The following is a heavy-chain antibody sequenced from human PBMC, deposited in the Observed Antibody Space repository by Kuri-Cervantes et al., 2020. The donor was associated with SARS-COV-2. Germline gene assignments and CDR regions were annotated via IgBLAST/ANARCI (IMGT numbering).Heavy chain of an antibody. D-gene: IGHD3-3*01. V-gene: IGHV3-74*01. CDR2: IYTEGSTA. CDR1: GFSFSSYW. CDR3: ARDVYPDNDYWCGSAGY. J-gene: IGHJ4*02. Sequence: GGSLRLSCAVSGFSFSSYWMHWVRQAPGKGLVWVSRIYTEGSTARYADSVKRRFTIAGDNAKYTLFLQMNMLRAEHTAVYYCARDVYPDNDYWCGSAGYWGQGTLVTVSS.